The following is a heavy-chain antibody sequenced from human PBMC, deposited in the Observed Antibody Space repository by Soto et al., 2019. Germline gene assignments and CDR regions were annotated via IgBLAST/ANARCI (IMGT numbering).Heavy chain of an antibody. V-gene: IGHV3-30*18. J-gene: IGHJ4*02. D-gene: IGHD2-21*02. CDR3: TKDHSSTAWAFDH. CDR2: ISYDGINK. Sequence: QVQLVESGGGVVQPGRSLRLSCEASGFIFSDCGMHWVRQAPGKGLEWVGVISYDGINKYYADSMKGRFTISRDNSKNMVYLQLYTLRVEDTAVEYCTKDHSSTAWAFDHWGQGALVTVSS. CDR1: GFIFSDCG.